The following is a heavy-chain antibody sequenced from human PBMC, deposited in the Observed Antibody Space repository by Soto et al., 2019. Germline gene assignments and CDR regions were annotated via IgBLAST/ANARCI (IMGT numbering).Heavy chain of an antibody. CDR1: GFTFSSYA. J-gene: IGHJ6*03. Sequence: GGSLRLSCAASGFTFSSYAMSWVRQAPGKGLEWVSTISGSGGSTYYADSVKGRFTISRDNAENSLYLQMNSLRAEDTAVYYCARDKALYYYYYMDVWGKGTTVTVSS. CDR3: ARDKALYYYYYMDV. V-gene: IGHV3-23*01. CDR2: ISGSGGST.